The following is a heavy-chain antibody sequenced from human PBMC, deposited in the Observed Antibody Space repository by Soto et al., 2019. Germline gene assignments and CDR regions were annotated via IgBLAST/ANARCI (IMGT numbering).Heavy chain of an antibody. CDR3: ARERANRLDP. J-gene: IGHJ5*02. CDR2: MNPNSGNT. CDR1: GYTFTSYD. Sequence: QVQLVQSGAEVKKPGASVKVSCKASGYTFTSYDINWVRQATGQGLEWMGWMNPNSGNTGYAQKSKGRVTMTRTTSIRTAYMELSSLRSEDTAVYYCARERANRLDPWGQGTLVTVSS. V-gene: IGHV1-8*01.